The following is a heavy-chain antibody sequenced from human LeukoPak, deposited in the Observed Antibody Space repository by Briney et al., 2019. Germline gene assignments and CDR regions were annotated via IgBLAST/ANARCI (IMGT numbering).Heavy chain of an antibody. CDR1: GGSFSGYY. Sequence: SETLSLTCAVYGGSFSGYYWSWIRQPPGKGLEWIGEINHSGSTNYNPSLKSRVTISVDTSKNQFSLKLSSVTPADTAVYYCGGGGGSYLYYFDYWGQGTLVTVSS. CDR3: GGGGGSYLYYFDY. CDR2: INHSGST. D-gene: IGHD3-16*02. V-gene: IGHV4-34*01. J-gene: IGHJ4*02.